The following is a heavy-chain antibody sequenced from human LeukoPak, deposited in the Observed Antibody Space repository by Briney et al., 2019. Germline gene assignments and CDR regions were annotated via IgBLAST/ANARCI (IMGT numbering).Heavy chain of an antibody. V-gene: IGHV3-23*01. J-gene: IGHJ3*02. CDR3: ARDSPLVDIVATSAFDI. CDR1: GFTFSSYA. CDR2: ISGSGYGI. D-gene: IGHD5-12*01. Sequence: PGGSLRLSCAASGFTFSSYAMSWVRQAPGKGLEWVSVISGSGYGIYYADSVKGRFTISRDNSKNTLYLQMNSLRAEDTAVYYCARDSPLVDIVATSAFDIWGQGTMVTVSS.